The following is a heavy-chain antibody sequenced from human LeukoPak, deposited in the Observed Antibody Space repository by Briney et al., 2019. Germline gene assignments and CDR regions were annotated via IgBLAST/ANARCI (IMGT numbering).Heavy chain of an antibody. CDR1: GYTFTSYY. D-gene: IGHD1-26*01. Sequence: GASVKVSCKASGYTFTSYYMHWVRQPPGQGLEWMGIINPSGGSTSYEQKFQGRVTMTRHTSTSTVYMELSSLRSEDTAVYYCVRDTSGSYESLDYWGQGTLVTVSS. J-gene: IGHJ4*02. CDR3: VRDTSGSYESLDY. V-gene: IGHV1-46*01. CDR2: INPSGGST.